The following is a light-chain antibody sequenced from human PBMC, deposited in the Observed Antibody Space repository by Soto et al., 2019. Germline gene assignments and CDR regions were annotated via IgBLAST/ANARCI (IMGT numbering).Light chain of an antibody. CDR1: QSISSY. Sequence: DIQMTQSPSSLSASVGDRVTVTCRARQSISSYLNWYQQKPGKAPKLLIYAASSLQSGVPSRFSGSGSGTDFTLTISNLQPEDVATYYCQKYNTAPLTFGGGSKVDVK. V-gene: IGKV1-39*01. CDR2: AAS. CDR3: QKYNTAPLT. J-gene: IGKJ4*01.